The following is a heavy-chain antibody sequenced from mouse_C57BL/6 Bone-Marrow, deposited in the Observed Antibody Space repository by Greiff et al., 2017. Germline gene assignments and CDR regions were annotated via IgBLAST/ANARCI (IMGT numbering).Heavy chain of an antibody. CDR3: GRWSCDYDGGPWFAY. D-gene: IGHD2-4*01. V-gene: IGHV1-7*01. CDR2: INPSSGYT. J-gene: IGHJ3*01. CDR1: GYTFTSYW. Sequence: VQLQQSGAELAKPGASVKLSCKASGYTFTSYWMHWVKQRPGQGLEWIGYINPSSGYTKYNQKFKDKATLTADKSSSTAYMQLSSLTYEDSAVYYCGRWSCDYDGGPWFAYWGQGTLVTVSA.